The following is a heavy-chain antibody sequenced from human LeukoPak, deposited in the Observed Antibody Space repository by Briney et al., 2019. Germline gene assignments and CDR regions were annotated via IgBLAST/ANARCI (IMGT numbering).Heavy chain of an antibody. CDR1: GYTFTSYG. D-gene: IGHD4-17*01. V-gene: IGHV1-18*01. CDR2: ISAYNGNT. CDR3: ARVSPPPTTVTKDP. Sequence: GASVKVSCKAFGYTFTSYGISWVRQAPGQGLEWMGWISAYNGNTNYAQKLQGRVTMTTDTSTSTAYMELRSLRSDDTAVYYCARVSPPPTTVTKDPWGQGTLVTVSS. J-gene: IGHJ5*02.